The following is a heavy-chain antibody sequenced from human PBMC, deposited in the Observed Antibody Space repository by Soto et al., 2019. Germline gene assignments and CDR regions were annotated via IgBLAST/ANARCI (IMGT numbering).Heavy chain of an antibody. D-gene: IGHD3-10*01. CDR3: AKDAITMVRGVISYYGMDV. CDR1: GFTFDDYA. CDR2: ISWNSGSI. J-gene: IGHJ6*02. V-gene: IGHV3-9*01. Sequence: EVQLVESGGGLVQPGRSLRLSCAASGFTFDDYAMHWVRQAPGKGLEWVSGISWNSGSIGYADSVKGRFPISRDNAKNSLYLQMNSLRAEDTALYYCAKDAITMVRGVISYYGMDVWGQGTTVTVSS.